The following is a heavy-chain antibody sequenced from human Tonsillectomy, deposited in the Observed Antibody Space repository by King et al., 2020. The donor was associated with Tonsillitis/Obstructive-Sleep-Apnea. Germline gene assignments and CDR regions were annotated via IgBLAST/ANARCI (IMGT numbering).Heavy chain of an antibody. CDR3: ARGIRYSSGWYFDY. Sequence: QMQLQESGPGLVKPSETLSLTCTVSGGSISSSSYYWGWIRQPPGKGLEWIGSIYYSGSTYYNPSLKSRVTISVDTSKNQFSLKLSSVTAADTAVYYCARGIRYSSGWYFDYWGQGTLVTVSS. J-gene: IGHJ4*02. CDR2: IYYSGST. D-gene: IGHD6-19*01. CDR1: GGSISSSSYY. V-gene: IGHV4-39*01.